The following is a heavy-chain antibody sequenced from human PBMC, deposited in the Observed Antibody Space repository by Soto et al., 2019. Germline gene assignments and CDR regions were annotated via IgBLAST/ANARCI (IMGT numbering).Heavy chain of an antibody. Sequence: QVQLVQSGAEVKKPGASVKVSCKASGYTFTSYYMHWVRQAPGQGLEWMGIINPSGGSTSYAQKFQGRVTMTRDTSTSTVYMELSSLRSEDTAVYYCARMEDDYDILTGYYRTYYYGMDVWGQGTTVTVCS. V-gene: IGHV1-46*01. CDR2: INPSGGST. CDR3: ARMEDDYDILTGYYRTYYYGMDV. CDR1: GYTFTSYY. D-gene: IGHD3-9*01. J-gene: IGHJ6*02.